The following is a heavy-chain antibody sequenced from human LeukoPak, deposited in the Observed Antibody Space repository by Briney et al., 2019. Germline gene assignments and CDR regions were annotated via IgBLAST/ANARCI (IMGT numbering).Heavy chain of an antibody. J-gene: IGHJ4*02. CDR1: GFTFRNYA. CDR2: ISDSGGST. D-gene: IGHD3-10*01. Sequence: QSGGSLRLSCAASGFTFRNYALNWVRQAPGKGLEWVSAISDSGGSTYYADSVKGRFTISRDNSKNMLFLQMNSLRADDTAVYYCAKDRGGSGNYLALPPRGDCWGQGTLVTVSS. V-gene: IGHV3-23*01. CDR3: AKDRGGSGNYLALPPRGDC.